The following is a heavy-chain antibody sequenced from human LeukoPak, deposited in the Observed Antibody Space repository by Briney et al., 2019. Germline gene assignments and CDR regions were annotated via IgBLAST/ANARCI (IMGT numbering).Heavy chain of an antibody. CDR3: ARVDSSGYHTFFDY. Sequence: SETLSLTCTVSDGSVTSHSWNWIRQPPGKGLEWIGDIYDSGGPNYNPSLKSRVTISVDSSKNQFSLKLTSVTAADTAIYYCARVDSSGYHTFFDYWGQGTLVTVSS. CDR2: IYDSGGP. V-gene: IGHV4-59*02. J-gene: IGHJ4*02. CDR1: DGSVTSHS. D-gene: IGHD3-22*01.